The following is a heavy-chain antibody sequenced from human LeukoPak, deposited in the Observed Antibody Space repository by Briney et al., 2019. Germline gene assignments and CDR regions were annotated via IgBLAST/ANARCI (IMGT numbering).Heavy chain of an antibody. J-gene: IGHJ4*02. CDR1: GGSISSYY. Sequence: SETLSLTCTVSGGSISSYYWSWIRQPPGKGLEWIGYIYYSGSTNYNPSLKSRVTISVDTSMNQFSLKLSSVTAADTAVYYCARDRFALDYWGQGTLVTVSS. V-gene: IGHV4-59*01. D-gene: IGHD3-10*01. CDR3: ARDRFALDY. CDR2: IYYSGST.